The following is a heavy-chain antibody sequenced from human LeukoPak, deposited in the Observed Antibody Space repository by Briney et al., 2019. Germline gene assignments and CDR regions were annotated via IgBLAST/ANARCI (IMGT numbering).Heavy chain of an antibody. Sequence: ASVKVSCKASGYSFTGYYMHWVRQAPGQGLEWMGWINPNSGGTNYAQKFQGRVTMTRDTSISTAYMELSRLTSDDTAVYYCARKWIFSSGYYYFDYWGQGTLVTVSS. CDR3: ARKWIFSSGYYYFDY. J-gene: IGHJ4*02. D-gene: IGHD3-22*01. V-gene: IGHV1-2*02. CDR1: GYSFTGYY. CDR2: INPNSGGT.